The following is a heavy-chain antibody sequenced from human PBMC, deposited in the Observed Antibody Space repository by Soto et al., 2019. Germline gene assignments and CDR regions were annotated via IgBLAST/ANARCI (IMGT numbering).Heavy chain of an antibody. CDR2: IYYSGST. CDR3: ARVGSSCHSGGCYYYYGLGV. D-gene: IGHD1-26*01. CDR1: GDSVGNGPYY. V-gene: IGHV4-61*01. J-gene: IGHJ6*02. Sequence: QVRLQESGPGLVKPSETLSLSCLVSGDSVGNGPYYWSWIRQSPGEGLEWIAYIYYSGSTNVNPSLERRVNLSIDMSKNQFFLELRSVTAADAAVYFCARVGSSCHSGGCYYYYGLGVWGQGTTVAISS.